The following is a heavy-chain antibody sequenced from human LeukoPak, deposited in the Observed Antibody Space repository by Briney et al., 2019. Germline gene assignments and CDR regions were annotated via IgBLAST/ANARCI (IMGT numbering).Heavy chain of an antibody. CDR3: VQMAPYCGGDCYFDY. J-gene: IGHJ4*02. CDR1: GFTFSNYA. CDR2: ISGGGFGT. D-gene: IGHD2-21*02. Sequence: GRSLRLSCAASGFTFSNYAMSWVRQAPGKGLEWVSAISGGGFGTYYADSVKGRFTISRDNPKNTLYLQTNSLRAEDTAVYYCVQMAPYCGGDCYFDYWGQGTLVTVSS. V-gene: IGHV3-23*01.